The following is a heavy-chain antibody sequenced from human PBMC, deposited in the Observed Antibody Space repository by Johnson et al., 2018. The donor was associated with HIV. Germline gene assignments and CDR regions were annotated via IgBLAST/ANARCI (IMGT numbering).Heavy chain of an antibody. J-gene: IGHJ3*02. Sequence: VQLVESGGCLVQPGGSLRLSCAASGFTFSDHYMDWVRQAPGKGLEWVGRTRNKANSYTTEYAASVKGRFTISRDDSKNSLYLQMNSLKTEDTAVYYCTTGQLGGASDIWGQGTMVTVSS. CDR1: GFTFSDHY. CDR3: TTGQLGGASDI. D-gene: IGHD6-13*01. CDR2: TRNKANSYTT. V-gene: IGHV3-72*01.